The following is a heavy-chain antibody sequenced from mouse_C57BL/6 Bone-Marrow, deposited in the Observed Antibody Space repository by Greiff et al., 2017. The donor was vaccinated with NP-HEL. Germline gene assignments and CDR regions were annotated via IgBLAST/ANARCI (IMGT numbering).Heavy chain of an antibody. D-gene: IGHD2-3*01. V-gene: IGHV1-55*01. J-gene: IGHJ4*01. Sequence: QVQLQQPGAELVKPGASVKMSCKASGYTFTSYWITWVKQRPGQGLEWIGDIYPGSGSTNYNEKFKSKATLTADTSSSTAYMQLSSLTSEDSAVYNCARRLLQGAMDYWGQGTSVTVSS. CDR3: ARRLLQGAMDY. CDR1: GYTFTSYW. CDR2: IYPGSGST.